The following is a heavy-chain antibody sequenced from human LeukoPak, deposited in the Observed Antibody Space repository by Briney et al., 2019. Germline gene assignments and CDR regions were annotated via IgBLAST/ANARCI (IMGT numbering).Heavy chain of an antibody. J-gene: IGHJ4*02. D-gene: IGHD2-15*01. Sequence: SETLSLTCTVSGGSLSSSSYYWGWLRQPPGKGLEWLGSIYYSGSTYYNPSLKSRVTISVDTSKNQFSLKLSSVTAADTAVYYCARQTRIRGGSCFDYWGQGNLVTVSS. V-gene: IGHV4-39*01. CDR2: IYYSGST. CDR1: GGSLSSSSYY. CDR3: ARQTRIRGGSCFDY.